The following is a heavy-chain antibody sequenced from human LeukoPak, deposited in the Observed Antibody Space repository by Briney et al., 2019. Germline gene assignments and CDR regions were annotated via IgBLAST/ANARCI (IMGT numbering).Heavy chain of an antibody. CDR2: ISSNGGST. CDR3: AREWRGYWFDP. CDR1: GFTFSSYA. V-gene: IGHV3-64*01. D-gene: IGHD3-16*01. J-gene: IGHJ5*02. Sequence: GGSLRLSCAASGFTFSSYAMHWVRQAPGKGLEYVSAISSNGGSTYYANSVKGRFTISRDNSKNTLYLQMGSLRAEDMAVYYCAREWRGYWFDPWGQGTLVTVSS.